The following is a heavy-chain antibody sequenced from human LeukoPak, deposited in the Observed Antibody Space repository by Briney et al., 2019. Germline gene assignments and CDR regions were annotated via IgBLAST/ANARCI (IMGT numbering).Heavy chain of an antibody. J-gene: IGHJ4*02. D-gene: IGHD6-19*01. CDR3: ARVISSGWYGY. V-gene: IGHV1-46*01. CDR2: INPSDGST. Sequence: ASVKVSCKASGYTFTSYYMHWVRQAPGQGLEWMGIINPSDGSTTYAQKFQGRATMTRDTSTNTFYMELSSLRFEDTAVYYCARVISSGWYGYWGQGTLVTVSS. CDR1: GYTFTSYY.